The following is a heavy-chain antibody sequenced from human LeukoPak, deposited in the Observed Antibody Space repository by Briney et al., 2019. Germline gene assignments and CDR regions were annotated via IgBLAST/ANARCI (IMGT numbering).Heavy chain of an antibody. CDR2: IKNQGVTT. J-gene: IGHJ4*02. V-gene: IGHV3-15*01. D-gene: IGHD3-9*01. CDR3: ARDGTDVLTDRIRFDY. CDR1: GFTFSIYW. Sequence: GGSLRLSCAASGFTFSIYWVHWVRQAPGKGLEWVGLIKNQGVTTDYTAPVKGRFTISRDDSKNTVFLQMNSLRAEDTAVYYCARDGTDVLTDRIRFDYWGQGTLVTVSS.